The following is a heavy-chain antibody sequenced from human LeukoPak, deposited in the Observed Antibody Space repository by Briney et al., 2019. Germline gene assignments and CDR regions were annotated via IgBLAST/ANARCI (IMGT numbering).Heavy chain of an antibody. J-gene: IGHJ4*02. CDR1: GFSFNTYW. D-gene: IGHD1-26*01. Sequence: PGGSLRLSCAASGFSFNTYWMYWVRQVPAKGLVWVSRIKTDGSSTSYADSVKGRFTISRDNAKNTLYLQMNSLRAEDTAVYYCTTLYSGAMDYWGQGTLVTVSS. CDR2: IKTDGSST. V-gene: IGHV3-74*01. CDR3: TTLYSGAMDY.